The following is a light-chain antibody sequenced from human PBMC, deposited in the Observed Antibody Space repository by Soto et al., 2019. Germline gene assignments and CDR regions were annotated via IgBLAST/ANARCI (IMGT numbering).Light chain of an antibody. Sequence: QSVLTQPPSVSGAPGQRVTISCTGSSTNIGTGYDVFWYQQLPGTAPKLLIYGNSNRPSGVPDRFSGSKSGTSASLAITGLQAEDEADYYCQSYDSRLSAPHVVFGGGTKLTVL. CDR3: QSYDSRLSAPHVV. V-gene: IGLV1-40*01. CDR2: GNS. J-gene: IGLJ2*01. CDR1: STNIGTGYD.